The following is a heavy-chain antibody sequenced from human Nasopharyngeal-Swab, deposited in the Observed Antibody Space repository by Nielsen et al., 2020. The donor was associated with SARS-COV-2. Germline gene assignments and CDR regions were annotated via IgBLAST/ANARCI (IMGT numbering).Heavy chain of an antibody. D-gene: IGHD5-12*01. CDR2: IYYSGST. CDR3: ARAQYSGYDYYYYMDV. CDR1: GGSISSYY. Sequence: GSLRLSCTVSGGSISSYYWSWIRQPPGKGLEWIGYIYYSGSTNYNPSLKSRVTISVDTSKNQFSLKLSSVTAADTAVYYCARAQYSGYDYYYYMDVWGKGTTVTASS. V-gene: IGHV4-59*01. J-gene: IGHJ6*03.